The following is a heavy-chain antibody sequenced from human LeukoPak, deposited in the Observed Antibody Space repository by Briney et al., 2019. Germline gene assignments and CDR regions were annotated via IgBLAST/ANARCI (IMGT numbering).Heavy chain of an antibody. D-gene: IGHD4-17*01. Sequence: ASVKVSCKVSGYTLTELSMHWVRQAPGKGLEWMGGFDPEDGETIYAQKFQGRVTMTEDTSTDTAYMELSSLRSEDTAVYYCARDRSPFNDYGDYDAFDIWGQGTMVTVSS. CDR1: GYTLTELS. V-gene: IGHV1-24*01. CDR2: FDPEDGET. CDR3: ARDRSPFNDYGDYDAFDI. J-gene: IGHJ3*02.